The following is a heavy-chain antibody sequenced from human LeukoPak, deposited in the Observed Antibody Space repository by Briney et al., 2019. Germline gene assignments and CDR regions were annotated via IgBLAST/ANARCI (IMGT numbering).Heavy chain of an antibody. CDR1: GGSISSSSYY. J-gene: IGHJ4*02. Sequence: SETLSLTCTVSGGSISSSSYYWGWIRQPPGKGLEWIGSIYYSGSTYYNPSLKSRVTISVGTSKNQFSLKLSSVTAADTAVYYCAQKQLWLGAFDYWGQGTLVTVSS. CDR3: AQKQLWLGAFDY. CDR2: IYYSGST. V-gene: IGHV4-39*01. D-gene: IGHD5-18*01.